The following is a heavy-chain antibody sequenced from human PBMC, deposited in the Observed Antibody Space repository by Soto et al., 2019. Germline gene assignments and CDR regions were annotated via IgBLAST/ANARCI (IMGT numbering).Heavy chain of an antibody. CDR3: ARYGDYYNYYGMDV. J-gene: IGHJ6*02. CDR1: GGSFSGYY. V-gene: IGHV4-34*01. CDR2: INHSGST. Sequence: SETLSLTCAVYGGSFSGYYWSWIRQPPGKGLEWIGEINHSGSTNYNPSLKSRVTISVDTSKNQFSLKLSSVTAADTAVYYCARYGDYYNYYGMDVWGQGTTVTVSS. D-gene: IGHD4-17*01.